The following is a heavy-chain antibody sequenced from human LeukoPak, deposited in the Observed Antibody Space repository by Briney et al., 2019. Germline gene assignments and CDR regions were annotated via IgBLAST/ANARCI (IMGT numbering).Heavy chain of an antibody. V-gene: IGHV1-8*01. Sequence: EASVKVSCKGSGYTFTSYDINWVRQATGQGLEWMGWINPNSGDTGYAQKFQGRVTLTRNTPLSTAYMELSSLRSEDTAVYYCAKTPPGGDVDHWGEGTLVTVSS. CDR3: AKTPPGGDVDH. D-gene: IGHD3-16*01. CDR2: INPNSGDT. J-gene: IGHJ4*02. CDR1: GYTFTSYD.